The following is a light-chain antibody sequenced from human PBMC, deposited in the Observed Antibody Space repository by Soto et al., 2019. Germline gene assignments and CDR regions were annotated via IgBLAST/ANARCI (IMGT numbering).Light chain of an antibody. CDR2: GAS. J-gene: IGKJ1*01. Sequence: PGERATLSCRASQSVSSNSLAWFQQKPGQAPRLLIFGASSRATGIPDRFSGSGSGTDFTLTISRLEPEDFAVYYCQHYGTSPCTFGQGTKVEIK. CDR1: QSVSSNS. V-gene: IGKV3-20*01. CDR3: QHYGTSPCT.